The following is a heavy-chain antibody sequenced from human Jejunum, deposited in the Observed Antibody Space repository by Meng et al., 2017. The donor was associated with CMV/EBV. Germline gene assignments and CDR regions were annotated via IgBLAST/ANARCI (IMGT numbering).Heavy chain of an antibody. V-gene: IGHV5-51*01. Sequence: SCKGSGYSFNTYWIGWLRQMPGEDLEWMGMIYCGDSKTIYSPFFQGRVTISADKSITTAYLQWSSLQASDTAMYYCARHYDSSWFGYWGQGTLVTVSS. J-gene: IGHJ4*02. CDR3: ARHYDSSWFGY. CDR2: IYCGDSKT. D-gene: IGHD6-13*01. CDR1: GYSFNTYW.